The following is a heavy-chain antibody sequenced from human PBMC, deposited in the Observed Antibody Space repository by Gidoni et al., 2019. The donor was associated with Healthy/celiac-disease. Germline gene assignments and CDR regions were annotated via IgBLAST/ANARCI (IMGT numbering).Heavy chain of an antibody. CDR1: GRSISSYY. Sequence: QVQLQESGPGLVKPSETLSLTCPVSGRSISSYYWSWIRQPPGKGLEWIGYIYYSGSTNYNPSIKSRVTISVDTSKNQFSLKLSSVTAADTAVYYCARVTTVTTGYYYGMDVWGQGTTVTVSS. D-gene: IGHD4-17*01. CDR3: ARVTTVTTGYYYGMDV. CDR2: IYYSGST. V-gene: IGHV4-59*01. J-gene: IGHJ6*02.